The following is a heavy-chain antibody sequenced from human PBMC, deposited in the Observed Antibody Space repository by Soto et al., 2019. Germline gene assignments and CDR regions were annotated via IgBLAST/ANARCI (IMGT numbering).Heavy chain of an antibody. J-gene: IGHJ3*02. CDR1: GFTFSSYW. Sequence: EVQLVESGGGLVQPGGSLRLSCAASGFTFSSYWMSWVCQAPGKGLEWVANIKQDGSEKYSVDSVKGRFIISRDNAKNTLYLQMNSLRAEDTAVYYCARDAAHAFDIWGQGAMLTVSS. CDR2: IKQDGSEK. D-gene: IGHD2-15*01. CDR3: ARDAAHAFDI. V-gene: IGHV3-7*01.